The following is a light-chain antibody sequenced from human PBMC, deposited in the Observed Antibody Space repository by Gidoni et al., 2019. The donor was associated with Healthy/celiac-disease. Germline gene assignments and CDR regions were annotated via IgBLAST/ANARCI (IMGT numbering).Light chain of an antibody. CDR1: SSDVGGYNY. CDR2: EVS. J-gene: IGLJ2*01. V-gene: IGLV2-8*01. CDR3: SSYAGSNNHVV. Sequence: QSALTQPPSSSGSPGQSVTISCTGTSSDVGGYNYVSWYQQLPGKAPKLMIYEVSKRPSGVPDRFSGSKSVNTASLTVSGLQAEDEADYYCSSYAGSNNHVVFGGGTKLTVL.